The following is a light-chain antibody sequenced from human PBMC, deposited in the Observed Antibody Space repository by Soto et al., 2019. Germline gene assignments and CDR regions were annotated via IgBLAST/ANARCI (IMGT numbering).Light chain of an antibody. CDR3: LQYNNWWT. CDR1: QSVGRD. V-gene: IGKV3-15*01. CDR2: GAS. J-gene: IGKJ1*01. Sequence: EVVMTQSPGTLSVSPGERATLSCRASQSVGRDLAWYQQKPGQAPRLLIYGASTWATGIPASFSGSGSGAEFTLTISSLQSEDFAVYYCLQYNNWWTFGQGTKVDIK.